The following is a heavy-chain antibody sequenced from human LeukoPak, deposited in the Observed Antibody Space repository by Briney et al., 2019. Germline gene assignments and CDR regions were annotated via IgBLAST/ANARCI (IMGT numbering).Heavy chain of an antibody. CDR1: GGSFSIYY. CDR3: ARAVITFGAAVAKGFDC. J-gene: IGHJ4*02. D-gene: IGHD3-16*01. CDR2: IYYSGST. Sequence: SETLSLTCTVSGGSFSIYYWSWIRQPPGKGLEWIGYIYYSGSTDYNPSLKSRVTMSLGTSKNQFSLNLNSVTAADTAVYYCARAVITFGAAVAKGFDCWGQGTLVTVSS. V-gene: IGHV4-59*01.